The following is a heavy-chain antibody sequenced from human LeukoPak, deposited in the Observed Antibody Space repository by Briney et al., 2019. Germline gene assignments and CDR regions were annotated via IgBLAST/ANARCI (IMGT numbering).Heavy chain of an antibody. CDR3: AGVGYYDSSGYDYGMDV. CDR2: TYYRSKWYN. Sequence: SQTLSLTCAISGDSVSSNSAAWNWIRQSPSRGLEWLGRTYYRSKWYNDYAVSVKSRITINPDTSKNQFSLQLNSVTPEDTAVYYCAGVGYYDSSGYDYGMDVWGQGTTVTVSS. CDR1: GDSVSSNSAA. V-gene: IGHV6-1*01. J-gene: IGHJ6*02. D-gene: IGHD3-22*01.